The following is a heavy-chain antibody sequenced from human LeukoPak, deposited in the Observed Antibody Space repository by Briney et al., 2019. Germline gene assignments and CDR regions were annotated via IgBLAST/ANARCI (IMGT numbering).Heavy chain of an antibody. D-gene: IGHD6-19*01. V-gene: IGHV3-74*01. CDR2: INRDGSST. Sequence: GGSLRLSCAASGFTFSTYWMHWVRQAPGKGLVWVSRINRDGSSTSYADSVKGRFTISRDNSKNTLYLEMNSLRAEDTAVYYCAKYLAGGWYYIDCWGQGTLVTVSS. J-gene: IGHJ4*02. CDR1: GFTFSTYW. CDR3: AKYLAGGWYYIDC.